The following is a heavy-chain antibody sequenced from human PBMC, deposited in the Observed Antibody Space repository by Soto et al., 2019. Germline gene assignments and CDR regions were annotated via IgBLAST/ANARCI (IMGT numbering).Heavy chain of an antibody. J-gene: IGHJ4*02. CDR3: ARAHCTNGVCYPVDY. CDR2: IYYSGST. Sequence: SETLSLTCTVSGGSISSGGYYWSWIRQHPGKGLEWIGYIYYSGSTYYNPSLKSRVTISVDTSKNQFSLKLSSVTAADTAVYYCARAHCTNGVCYPVDYWGQGTLVTVSS. V-gene: IGHV4-31*03. CDR1: GGSISSGGYY. D-gene: IGHD2-8*01.